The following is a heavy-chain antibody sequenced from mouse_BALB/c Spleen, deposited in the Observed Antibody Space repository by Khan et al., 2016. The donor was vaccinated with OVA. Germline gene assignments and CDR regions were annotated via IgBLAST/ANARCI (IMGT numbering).Heavy chain of an antibody. D-gene: IGHD4-1*01. V-gene: IGHV5-6*01. CDR3: ASHLTGSFAY. J-gene: IGHJ3*01. CDR2: ISSGGDYT. CDR1: GFTFSSYS. Sequence: EVELVESGGDLVKPGGSLKFSCAASGFTFSSYSMSWVRQTPDKRLEWVAIISSGGDYTYYSDNVKGRFTISRDNAKNTLYLQMSSLKSEDTAMYYCASHLTGSFAYWGHGTLVTVSA.